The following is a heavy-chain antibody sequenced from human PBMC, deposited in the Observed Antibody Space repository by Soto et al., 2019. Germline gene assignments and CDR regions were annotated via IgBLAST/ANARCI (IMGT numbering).Heavy chain of an antibody. CDR2: IYYLGNT. CDR1: GASIRSSSSY. CDR3: AGLYPYDSSGYHPAF. D-gene: IGHD3-22*01. Sequence: SETLSLTCTVSGASIRSSSSYWGWIRQPPGKGLEWVGSIYYLGNTYYNPSLGSRVTISLDTSKNQFSLRLSSVTAADTAVFYCAGLYPYDSSGYHPAFCGQGSLVTVSS. J-gene: IGHJ4*02. V-gene: IGHV4-39*01.